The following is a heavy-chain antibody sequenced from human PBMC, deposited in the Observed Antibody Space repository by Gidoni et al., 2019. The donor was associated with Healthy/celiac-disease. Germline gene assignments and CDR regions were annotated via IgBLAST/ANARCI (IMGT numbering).Heavy chain of an antibody. Sequence: QVQLQESGPGLVQPSETLSLTCTVSGGSISSYYWSWIRQPPGKGLEWIGSIYYSGSTNYNPSLKSRVTISVDTSKNQFSLKLSSVTAADTAVYYCARESSGSYYNADDAFDIWGQGTMVTVSS. D-gene: IGHD3-10*01. CDR3: ARESSGSYYNADDAFDI. J-gene: IGHJ3*02. CDR1: GGSISSYY. CDR2: IYYSGST. V-gene: IGHV4-59*12.